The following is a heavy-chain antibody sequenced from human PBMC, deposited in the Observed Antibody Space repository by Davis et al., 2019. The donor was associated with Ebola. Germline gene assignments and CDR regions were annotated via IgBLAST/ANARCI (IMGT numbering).Heavy chain of an antibody. D-gene: IGHD7-27*01. Sequence: AASVKVSCKASGYTFTGYYIHWVRQAPGQGLEWMGWINPNSGGTNYAQTFQGRVTLTRDTSISTAYMELSRLRSDDTAVYYCARDGSTSNQKSGELDYWGQGPLVTVSS. CDR1: GYTFTGYY. V-gene: IGHV1-2*02. CDR2: INPNSGGT. CDR3: ARDGSTSNQKSGELDY. J-gene: IGHJ4*02.